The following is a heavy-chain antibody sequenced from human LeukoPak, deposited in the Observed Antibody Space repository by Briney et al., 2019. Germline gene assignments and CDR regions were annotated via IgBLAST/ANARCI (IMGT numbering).Heavy chain of an antibody. D-gene: IGHD3-10*01. CDR3: AKAPFSWFAYIDY. V-gene: IGHV3-23*01. Sequence: QPGGSLRLSCAASGFTFSSYGMHWVRQTPGKGLEWVSIINNSGGSTYYADSVKGRFTIARDNSKNTLYLQMNSLRAEDTAVYYCAKAPFSWFAYIDYWGQGALVTVSS. CDR1: GFTFSSYG. CDR2: INNSGGST. J-gene: IGHJ4*02.